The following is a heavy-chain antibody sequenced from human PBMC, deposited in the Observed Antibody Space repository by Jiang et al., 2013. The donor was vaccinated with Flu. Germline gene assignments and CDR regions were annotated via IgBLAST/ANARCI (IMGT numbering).Heavy chain of an antibody. CDR3: VLAVAGKDWYFDL. V-gene: IGHV5-10-1*01. Sequence: QLVESGAEVKKPGESLRISCKGSGYSFTSYWISWVRQMPGKGLEWMGRIDPSDSYTNYSPSFQGHVTISADKSISTAYLQWSSLKASDTAMYYCVLAVAGKDWYFDLWGRGTLVTVSS. CDR2: IDPSDSYT. CDR1: GYSFTSYW. J-gene: IGHJ2*01. D-gene: IGHD6-19*01.